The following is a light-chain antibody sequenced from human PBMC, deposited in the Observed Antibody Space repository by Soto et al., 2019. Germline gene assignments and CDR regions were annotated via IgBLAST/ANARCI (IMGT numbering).Light chain of an antibody. J-gene: IGKJ2*01. Sequence: EIVMTHSPASVSGSXXXXGXLXXXASQSVSSKLAWFQQKPGQAPSLLIYGVSTRATGVPVRFSGSGSGTEFTLTINSLQSEDFAVYYCQQYNNWPHTFGQGTKVDI. CDR1: QSVSSK. CDR3: QQYNNWPHT. CDR2: GVS. V-gene: IGKV3-15*01.